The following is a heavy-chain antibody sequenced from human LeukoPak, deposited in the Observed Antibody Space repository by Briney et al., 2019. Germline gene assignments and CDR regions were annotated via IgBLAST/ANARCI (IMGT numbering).Heavy chain of an antibody. CDR1: GFTFSSYG. Sequence: GGSLRLSCAASGFTFSSYGMHWVRQAPGKGLEWVAVISYDGNEKFYADSAKGRFTISRDNSKNTLYLQMNSLRAEDTAVYYCAKISRAGIQKWSIFDYWGQGTLVTASS. CDR2: ISYDGNEK. D-gene: IGHD5-18*01. V-gene: IGHV3-30*18. CDR3: AKISRAGIQKWSIFDY. J-gene: IGHJ4*02.